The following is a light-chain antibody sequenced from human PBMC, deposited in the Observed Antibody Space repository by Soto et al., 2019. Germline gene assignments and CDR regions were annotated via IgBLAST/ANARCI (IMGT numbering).Light chain of an antibody. V-gene: IGKV3-20*01. CDR2: DAS. CDR1: QSVRSN. CDR3: QQFSSYPLT. J-gene: IGKJ4*01. Sequence: EIVLTQSPATLSVSPGERVTLCCRASQSVRSNLAWYQQKPGQAPRLLIYDASSRATGIPDRFSGGGSGTDFTLTISRLEPEDFAVYYCQQFSSYPLTFGGGTKVDIK.